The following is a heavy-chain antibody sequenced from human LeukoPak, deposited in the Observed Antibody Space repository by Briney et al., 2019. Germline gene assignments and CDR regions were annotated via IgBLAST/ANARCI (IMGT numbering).Heavy chain of an antibody. J-gene: IGHJ4*02. Sequence: ASVKVSCKVSGYILTELSMHWVRQAPGKGLEWMGGFDPEDGETIYAQKFQGRVTMTEDTSTDTAYMELSSLRSEDTAVYYCATDRKRSKVTGTTYWGQGTLVTVSS. V-gene: IGHV1-24*01. D-gene: IGHD1-7*01. CDR1: GYILTELS. CDR3: ATDRKRSKVTGTTY. CDR2: FDPEDGET.